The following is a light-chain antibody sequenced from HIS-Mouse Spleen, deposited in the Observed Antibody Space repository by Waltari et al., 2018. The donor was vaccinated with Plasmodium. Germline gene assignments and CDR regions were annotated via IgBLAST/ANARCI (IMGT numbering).Light chain of an antibody. J-gene: IGLJ3*02. CDR1: ALPKKY. CDR3: YSTDSSGNHRV. Sequence: SYELTQPPSVSVSPGQTARITCSGDALPKKYAYWYQQKSGLAPVLVIYEDSKRPSGIPERYSGSSSGTRATLTISGAQVEDEADYYCYSTDSSGNHRVFGGGTKLTVL. CDR2: EDS. V-gene: IGLV3-10*01.